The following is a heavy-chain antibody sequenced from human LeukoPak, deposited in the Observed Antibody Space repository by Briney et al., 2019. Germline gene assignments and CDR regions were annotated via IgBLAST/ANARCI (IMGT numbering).Heavy chain of an antibody. CDR3: VRDGWLDQ. CDR2: ISSSSSSI. D-gene: IGHD6-19*01. V-gene: IGHV3-21*01. J-gene: IGHJ1*01. Sequence: RGCLRLSSAAPLFTPSTSTMNSGRPAPGEGLEWVSSISSSSSSINYADSVQGRFTIPRDNAQNSLYLQMNSLRAEDTCVYYCVRDGWLDQGGEGNLVTV. CDR1: LFTPSTST.